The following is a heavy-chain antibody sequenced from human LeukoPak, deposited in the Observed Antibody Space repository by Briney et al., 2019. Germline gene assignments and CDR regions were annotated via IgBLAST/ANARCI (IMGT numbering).Heavy chain of an antibody. V-gene: IGHV4-59*05. J-gene: IGHJ4*02. CDR1: GGSIISHY. D-gene: IGHD2-2*01. CDR2: IYYSGST. Sequence: SSETLSLTCTVSGGSIISHYWSWIRQPPGKGLEWIGSIYYSGSTYYNPSLKSRVTISVDTSKNQFSLKLSSVTAADTAVYYCAGAVVPAAIFDYWGQGTLVTVSS. CDR3: AGAVVPAAIFDY.